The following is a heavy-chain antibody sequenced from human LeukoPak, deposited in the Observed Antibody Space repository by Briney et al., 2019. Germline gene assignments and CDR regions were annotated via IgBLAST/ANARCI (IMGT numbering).Heavy chain of an antibody. J-gene: IGHJ6*02. D-gene: IGHD3/OR15-3a*01. CDR2: ISSAGDK. CDR1: GFVPSDYG. Sequence: GGSLRLSCAASGFVPSDYGIHWVRQGIGKGLDWVSGISSAGDKYYAGSERGRFTISRENAENFVYLQMNGLRAEDTAIYYCVRAKRETSSRPWTSGMDVWGQGTTVTVSS. V-gene: IGHV3-13*01. CDR3: VRAKRETSSRPWTSGMDV.